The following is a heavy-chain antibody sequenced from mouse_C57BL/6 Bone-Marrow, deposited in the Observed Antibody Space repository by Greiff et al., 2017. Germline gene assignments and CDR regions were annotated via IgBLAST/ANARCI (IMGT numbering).Heavy chain of an antibody. V-gene: IGHV5-6*01. CDR2: ISSGGSYT. D-gene: IGHD2-5*01. Sequence: EVMLVESGGDLVKPGGSLKLSCAASGFTFSSYGMSWVRQTPDKRLEWVATISSGGSYTYYPDSVKGRFTLSRDNAKNTLYLQMSSLKSEDTAMYYCARKYSNFYYAMDYWGQGTSVTVSS. J-gene: IGHJ4*01. CDR1: GFTFSSYG. CDR3: ARKYSNFYYAMDY.